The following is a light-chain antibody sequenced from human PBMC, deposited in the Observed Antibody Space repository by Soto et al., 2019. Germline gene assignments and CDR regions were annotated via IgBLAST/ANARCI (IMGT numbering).Light chain of an antibody. CDR2: AAS. J-gene: IGKJ2*01. Sequence: DIQMTQSPSSLSATVGDRVTITCRASQSISTYLSRYQQKPGKAPNLLIYAASSLQSGVPSRFSGSGSGTDFTLTISSLQPEDFGTYYCQQRHSTPYTYGQGTKLEIK. CDR1: QSISTY. V-gene: IGKV1-39*01. CDR3: QQRHSTPYT.